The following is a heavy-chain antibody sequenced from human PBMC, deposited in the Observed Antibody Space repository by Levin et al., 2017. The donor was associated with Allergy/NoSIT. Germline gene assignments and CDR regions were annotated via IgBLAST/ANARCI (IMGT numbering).Heavy chain of an antibody. CDR3: ARQGGYCSSTSCYYYDGVDV. D-gene: IGHD2-2*01. CDR1: GGSISSSSYY. V-gene: IGHV4-39*01. Sequence: PSETLSLTCTVSGGSISSSSYYWGWIRQPPGKGLEWIGSIYYSGSTYYNPSLKSRVTISVDTSKNQFSLKLSSVTAADTAVYYWARQGGYCSSTSCYYYDGVDVWGQGTTVTVSS. J-gene: IGHJ6*02. CDR2: IYYSGST.